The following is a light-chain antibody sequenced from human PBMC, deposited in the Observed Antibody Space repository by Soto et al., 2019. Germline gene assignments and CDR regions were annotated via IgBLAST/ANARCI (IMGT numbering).Light chain of an antibody. CDR3: QQHYSTPLT. CDR1: QSVLYNSNKKNY. V-gene: IGKV4-1*01. CDR2: WAS. J-gene: IGKJ5*01. Sequence: DIVMTQSPDSLAVSLGERATINCKSSQSVLYNSNKKNYLAWYQQKAGQPPKLLIYWASTRESGVPDRFSGSGYGTDFTLTISSLQAEDVAVYYCQQHYSTPLTLGQGTRLEIK.